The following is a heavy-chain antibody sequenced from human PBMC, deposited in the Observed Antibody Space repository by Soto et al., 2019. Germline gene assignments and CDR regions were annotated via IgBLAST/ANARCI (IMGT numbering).Heavy chain of an antibody. CDR2: IIPIFGTA. CDR1: GGTFSSYA. J-gene: IGHJ4*02. Sequence: SVKVSFKASGGTFSSYAISWLRQAPGQGLEWMGGIIPIFGTANYAQKFQGRVTITADESTSTAYMELSSLRSEDTAVYYCARDDYGGNGPLDYWGQGTLVTVSS. CDR3: ARDDYGGNGPLDY. D-gene: IGHD4-17*01. V-gene: IGHV1-69*13.